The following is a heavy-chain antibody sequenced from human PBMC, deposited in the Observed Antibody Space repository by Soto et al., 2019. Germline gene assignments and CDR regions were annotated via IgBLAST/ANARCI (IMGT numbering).Heavy chain of an antibody. V-gene: IGHV1-8*01. CDR2: MNPGSGDT. CDR3: ARMATFGSLNWSDP. D-gene: IGHD3-16*01. Sequence: ASVKVSCKASGYSFTNNDVTWVRQATGQGLEWMGWMNPGSGDTGYAQKFQGRVTMTRDISIATAYMELSSLRSDDTAIYYCARMATFGSLNWSDPWGRGTLVTVSS. CDR1: GYSFTNND. J-gene: IGHJ5*02.